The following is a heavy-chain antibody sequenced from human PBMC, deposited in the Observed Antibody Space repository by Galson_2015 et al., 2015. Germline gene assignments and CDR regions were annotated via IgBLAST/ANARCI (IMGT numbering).Heavy chain of an antibody. CDR3: ARGYCSGGSCYDY. CDR1: GGSISSGGYY. D-gene: IGHD2-15*01. J-gene: IGHJ4*02. CDR2: IYYSGST. Sequence: TLSLTCTVSGGSISSGGYYWSWIRQHPGKGLEWIGYIYYSGSTYYNPSLKSRVTISVDTSKNQFSLKLSSVTAADTAVYYCARGYCSGGSCYDYWGQGTLVTVSS. V-gene: IGHV4-31*03.